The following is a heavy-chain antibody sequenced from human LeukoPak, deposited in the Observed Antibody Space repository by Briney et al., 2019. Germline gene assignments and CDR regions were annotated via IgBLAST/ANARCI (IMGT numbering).Heavy chain of an antibody. CDR2: ISAYNGNT. Sequence: GSVKVSCKASGYTFTSYGISWVRQAPGQGLEWMGWISAYNGNTNYAQKLQGRVTMTTDTSTSTAYMVLRSLRSDDTAVYYCARDGGMTGYYRFDYWGQGTLVTVSS. CDR1: GYTFTSYG. D-gene: IGHD3-9*01. V-gene: IGHV1-18*01. CDR3: ARDGGMTGYYRFDY. J-gene: IGHJ4*02.